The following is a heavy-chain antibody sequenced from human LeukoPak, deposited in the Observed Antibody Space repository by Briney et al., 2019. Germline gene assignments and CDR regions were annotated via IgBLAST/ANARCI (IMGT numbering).Heavy chain of an antibody. J-gene: IGHJ3*02. V-gene: IGHV1-8*01. CDR2: MNPNSGNA. CDR1: GYTFISYD. CDR3: ARDTEWLRLSAFDI. Sequence: ASVKVSCKASGYTFISYDISWVRQAAGQGLAWMGWMNPNSGNADYAQKFQGRVTMTRNTSISTAYMELSSLRSEDTAVYYCARDTEWLRLSAFDIWGQGTMVTVSS. D-gene: IGHD5-12*01.